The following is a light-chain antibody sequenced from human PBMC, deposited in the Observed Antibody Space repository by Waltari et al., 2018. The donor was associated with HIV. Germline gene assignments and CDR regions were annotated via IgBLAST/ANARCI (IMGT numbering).Light chain of an antibody. CDR3: QSADSSGTYAV. CDR1: ILPKQY. V-gene: IGLV3-25*03. Sequence: SYELTQPPSVSVSPGQTARITCSGDILPKQYAYWYQQKPGQAPVVVIYKESGRPSGIPERFSGSSSGTTVTLTISGVQAEDEADYYCQSADSSGTYAVFGGGTQLTVL. CDR2: KES. J-gene: IGLJ7*01.